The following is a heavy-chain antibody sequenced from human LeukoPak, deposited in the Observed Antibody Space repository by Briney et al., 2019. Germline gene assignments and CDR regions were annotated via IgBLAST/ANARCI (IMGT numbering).Heavy chain of an antibody. J-gene: IGHJ4*02. CDR3: ARGGYIYGTDY. V-gene: IGHV4-59*01. D-gene: IGHD5-18*01. Sequence: SETLSLTCTVSGDSISSYYWCWIWHRPRQGMGWSGYIYYSVITNYTPSLKSRVTISVDTSKHQSCLRLSSVTAADTAVYYCARGGYIYGTDYWGQGTLVTVSS. CDR1: GDSISSYY. CDR2: IYYSVIT.